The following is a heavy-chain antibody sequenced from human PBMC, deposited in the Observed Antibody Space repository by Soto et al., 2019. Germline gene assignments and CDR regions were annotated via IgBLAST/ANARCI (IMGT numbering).Heavy chain of an antibody. Sequence: SEALSVTCTVSGGSISRGGYYWSWIRQHPGKGLEWIGYIYYSGSTYYNPSLKSRVTISVDTSKNQFSLKLSSVTAADTAVYYCARDLMRDGNWNPDYYDYMDVWGKGTTVTVSS. CDR2: IYYSGST. CDR3: ARDLMRDGNWNPDYYDYMDV. V-gene: IGHV4-61*08. J-gene: IGHJ6*03. CDR1: GGSISRGGYY. D-gene: IGHD1-20*01.